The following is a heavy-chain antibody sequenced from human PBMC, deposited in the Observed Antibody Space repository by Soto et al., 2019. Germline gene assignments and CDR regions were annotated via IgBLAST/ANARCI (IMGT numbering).Heavy chain of an antibody. CDR3: ARGQQLVANWLDP. CDR1: GFPFSDSY. CDR2: ISSTGSTP. Sequence: GGSLRLSCAASGFPFSDSYMAWIRQAPGKGLEEIATISSTGSTPYYADSVKGRFTISRDNAQNSLYLEMDNLRAEDTAVYYCARGQQLVANWLDPWGQGILVTVSS. V-gene: IGHV3-11*01. J-gene: IGHJ5*02. D-gene: IGHD6-6*01.